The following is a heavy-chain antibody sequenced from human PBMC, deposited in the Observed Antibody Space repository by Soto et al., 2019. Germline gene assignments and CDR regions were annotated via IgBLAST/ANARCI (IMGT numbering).Heavy chain of an antibody. CDR3: ATGTTSWYFDL. CDR1: GFTFSSYE. V-gene: IGHV3-48*03. CDR2: ISSSGSTI. Sequence: PWGSLRLSCAASGFTFSSYEMNWFRQAPGKGLEWVSYISSSGSTIYYADSVKGRFTISRDNAKNSLYLQMNSLRAEDTAVYYCATGTTSWYFDLWGRGTLVTVSS. D-gene: IGHD1-1*01. J-gene: IGHJ2*01.